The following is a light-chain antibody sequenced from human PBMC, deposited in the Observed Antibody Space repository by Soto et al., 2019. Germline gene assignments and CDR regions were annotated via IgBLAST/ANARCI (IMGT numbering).Light chain of an antibody. V-gene: IGLV1-40*01. CDR1: SSNIGGGYD. Sequence: QSVLTQPPSVSGAPGQRVTISCTGSSSNIGGGYDVQWYQQLPGTAPKLLMYGNTNRPSGVPDRFSGSKSGTSASLAITGLQPEAEAEYYCQSYDSRLTAPCVFGTGTKVTV. CDR2: GNT. J-gene: IGLJ1*01. CDR3: QSYDSRLTAPCV.